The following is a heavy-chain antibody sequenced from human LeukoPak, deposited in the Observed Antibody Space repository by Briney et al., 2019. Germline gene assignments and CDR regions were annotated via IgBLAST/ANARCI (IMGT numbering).Heavy chain of an antibody. CDR3: ARTVTTSSYYFDY. CDR2: ISGYDGNT. CDR1: GYTFTTYG. V-gene: IGHV1-18*01. D-gene: IGHD4-17*01. Sequence: GASVKVSCKASGYTFTTYGVSWVRQAPGQGLEWMGWISGYDGNTNYAQKLRGRVTMTTDTSTSTAYMDLRSLRSDDTALYYCARTVTTSSYYFDYWGQGILVTVSS. J-gene: IGHJ4*02.